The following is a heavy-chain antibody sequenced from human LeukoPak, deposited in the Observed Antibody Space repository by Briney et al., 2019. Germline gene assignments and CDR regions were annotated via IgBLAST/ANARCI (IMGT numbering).Heavy chain of an antibody. CDR2: LYSGGTT. D-gene: IGHD5-18*01. V-gene: IGHV3-53*01. Sequence: GGSLRLSCAASGFTVSNNYMSWVRQAPGRGLEWVSILYSGGTTYDADSVKGRFTISRDNSKNTLYLQMNSLRAEDTAVYYCAKDPTYSYLDDAFDIWGQGTMVTVSS. J-gene: IGHJ3*02. CDR1: GFTVSNNY. CDR3: AKDPTYSYLDDAFDI.